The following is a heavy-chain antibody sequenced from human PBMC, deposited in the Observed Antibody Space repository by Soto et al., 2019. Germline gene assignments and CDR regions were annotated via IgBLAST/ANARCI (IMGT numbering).Heavy chain of an antibody. J-gene: IGHJ4*02. CDR2: ISGSGGST. CDR3: AKDLFYYDSSGYTFDY. Sequence: GGSLRLSCAASGFTFSSYAMSWVRQAPGKGLEWVSAISGSGGSTYYADSVKGRFTISRDNSKNTLYLQMNSLRAEDTAVYYCAKDLFYYDSSGYTFDYWGQGTLVTASS. D-gene: IGHD3-22*01. CDR1: GFTFSSYA. V-gene: IGHV3-23*01.